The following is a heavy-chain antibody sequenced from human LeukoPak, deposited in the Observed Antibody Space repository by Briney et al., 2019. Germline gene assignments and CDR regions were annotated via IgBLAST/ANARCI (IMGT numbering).Heavy chain of an antibody. Sequence: ASVKVSCKASGYTFTSYDINWVRQATGQGLEWMGWMNPNSGNTGYAQKFQGRVTITRNTSISTAYMELSSLRSEDTAVYYCARDVVAGQGNWFDPWGQGTLVTVSS. CDR3: ARDVVAGQGNWFDP. CDR1: GYTFTSYD. V-gene: IGHV1-8*03. CDR2: MNPNSGNT. D-gene: IGHD2-21*01. J-gene: IGHJ5*02.